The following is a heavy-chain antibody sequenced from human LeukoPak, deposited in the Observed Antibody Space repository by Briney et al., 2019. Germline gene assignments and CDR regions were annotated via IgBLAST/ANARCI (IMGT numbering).Heavy chain of an antibody. Sequence: GGSLRLSCAASGFTFSNYGMSWVRQAPGKGLEWVSSISGNSDSTYYADSVKGRFTISRDNSQSTLYLQMNSLRADDTAVYYCAKDEGYCSTTSCYFDYWGQGALVIVSS. CDR1: GFTFSNYG. CDR3: AKDEGYCSTTSCYFDY. D-gene: IGHD2-2*01. CDR2: ISGNSDST. V-gene: IGHV3-23*01. J-gene: IGHJ4*02.